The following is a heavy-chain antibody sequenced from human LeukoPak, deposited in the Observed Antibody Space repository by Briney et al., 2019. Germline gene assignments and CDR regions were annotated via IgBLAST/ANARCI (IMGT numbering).Heavy chain of an antibody. V-gene: IGHV3-23*01. D-gene: IGHD3-9*01. CDR3: ATAPYYDILTGSQTDY. Sequence: GGSLRLSFAASGFTFSSYAMSWVRQAPGKGLEWVSAISGSGGSTYYADSVKGRFTISRDNSKNTLYLQMNSLRAEDTAVYYCATAPYYDILTGSQTDYWGQGTLVTVSS. CDR2: ISGSGGST. J-gene: IGHJ4*02. CDR1: GFTFSSYA.